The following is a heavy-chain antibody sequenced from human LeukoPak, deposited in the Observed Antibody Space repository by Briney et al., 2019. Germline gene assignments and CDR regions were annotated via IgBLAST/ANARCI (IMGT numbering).Heavy chain of an antibody. CDR2: INPSGGST. Sequence: ASVKVSCKASGYTFTSYYMHWVRQAPGQGLEWMGIINPSGGSTSYAQKFQGRVTMTRDMSTSTVYMELSSLRSEDTAVYYCAKATAVTTGWFDPWGQGTLVTVSS. V-gene: IGHV1-46*01. CDR1: GYTFTSYY. J-gene: IGHJ5*02. CDR3: AKATAVTTGWFDP. D-gene: IGHD4-17*01.